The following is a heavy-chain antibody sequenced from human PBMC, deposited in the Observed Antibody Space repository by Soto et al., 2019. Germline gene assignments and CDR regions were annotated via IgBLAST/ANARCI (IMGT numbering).Heavy chain of an antibody. CDR3: ARVGGYSYHLYGMDV. V-gene: IGHV4-34*01. J-gene: IGHJ6*02. D-gene: IGHD5-18*01. Sequence: KASETLSLTCAVYGGSFSGYYWSWIRQPPGKGLEWIGEIDHGGSTNYNPSLESRVTISFDTSRNQFSLKLKSVTAADTAVYFCARVGGYSYHLYGMDVWGQGTTVTVSS. CDR2: IDHGGST. CDR1: GGSFSGYY.